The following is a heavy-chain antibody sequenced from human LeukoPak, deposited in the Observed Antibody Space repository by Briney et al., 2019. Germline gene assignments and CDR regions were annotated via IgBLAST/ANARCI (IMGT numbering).Heavy chain of an antibody. D-gene: IGHD3-10*01. Sequence: GGSLRLSCTASGFTFSTFWMTWVRQAPGKGLEGVANIKQDGSEQYYVDSVKRRFTISRDNAQNSLSLQMNSLRAEDTALYYCARGRGTYGLYHFDYWGQGSLVTVSS. V-gene: IGHV3-7*04. CDR2: IKQDGSEQ. J-gene: IGHJ4*02. CDR3: ARGRGTYGLYHFDY. CDR1: GFTFSTFW.